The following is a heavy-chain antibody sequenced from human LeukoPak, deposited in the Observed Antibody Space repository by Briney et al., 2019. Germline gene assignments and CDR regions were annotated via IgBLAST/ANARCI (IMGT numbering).Heavy chain of an antibody. V-gene: IGHV3-23*01. D-gene: IGHD5-12*01. CDR2: ISGSGGST. J-gene: IGHJ4*02. CDR3: AKDRGRLIVATYGY. CDR1: GFTFSSYA. Sequence: QPGGSLRLSCAASGFTFSSYAMSWVRQAPGKGLEWVSAISGSGGSTYYADSVKGRFAISRDNSKNTLYLQMNSLRAEDTAVYYCAKDRGRLIVATYGYWGQGTLVTVSS.